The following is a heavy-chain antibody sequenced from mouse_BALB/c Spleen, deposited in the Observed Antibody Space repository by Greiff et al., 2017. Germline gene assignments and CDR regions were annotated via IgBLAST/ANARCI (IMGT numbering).Heavy chain of an antibody. CDR1: GFTFSSYG. CDR3: ARVYGSTDYVDY. D-gene: IGHD1-1*01. CDR2: INSNGGST. J-gene: IGHJ2*01. Sequence: EVKLMESGGGLVQPGGSLKLSCAASGFTFSSYGMSWVRQTPDKRLELVATINSNGGSTYYPDSVKGRFTISRDNAKNTLYLQMSSLKSEDTAMYYCARVYGSTDYVDYWGQGTTLTVSS. V-gene: IGHV5-6-3*01.